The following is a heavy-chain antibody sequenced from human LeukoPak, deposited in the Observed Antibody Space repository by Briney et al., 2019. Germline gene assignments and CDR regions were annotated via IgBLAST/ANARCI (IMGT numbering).Heavy chain of an antibody. CDR3: ASWYDSSGYAPYGDY. CDR1: GGSFSGYY. J-gene: IGHJ4*02. D-gene: IGHD3-22*01. V-gene: IGHV4-34*01. CDR2: INHSGST. Sequence: SETLSLTCAVYGGSFSGYYWSWIRQPPGKGLEWIGEINHSGSTNYNPSLKSRVTISVDTSKDQFSLKLSSVTAADTAVYYCASWYDSSGYAPYGDYWGQGTLVTVSS.